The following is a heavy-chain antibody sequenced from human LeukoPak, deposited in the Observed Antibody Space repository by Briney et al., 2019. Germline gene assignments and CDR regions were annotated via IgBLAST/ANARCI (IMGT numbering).Heavy chain of an antibody. CDR2: IYPGDPDT. CDR3: ARHNSGYDRSHFDY. CDR1: GYTFTNYW. J-gene: IGHJ4*02. V-gene: IGHV5-51*01. D-gene: IGHD5-12*01. Sequence: GESLKISCKGSGYTFTNYWIAWVRQMPGKGLEWMGIIYPGDPDTRYSPSFQGQVTFSADKSISTAYLQWSTLKASDTAMYYCARHNSGYDRSHFDYWGQGTLVTVSS.